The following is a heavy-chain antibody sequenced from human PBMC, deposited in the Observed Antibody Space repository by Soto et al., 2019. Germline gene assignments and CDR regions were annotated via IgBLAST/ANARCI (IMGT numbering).Heavy chain of an antibody. V-gene: IGHV1-3*01. CDR1: GYTFTSYA. CDR3: ARDRGITMVRGEVPRNWFDP. Sequence: ASVKVSCKASGYTFTSYAMHWVRQAPGQRLEWMGWINAGNGNTKYSQKFQGRVTITRETSAGTAYMELSSLRSEDTAVYYCARDRGITMVRGEVPRNWFDPWGQGTLVTVSS. CDR2: INAGNGNT. D-gene: IGHD3-10*01. J-gene: IGHJ5*02.